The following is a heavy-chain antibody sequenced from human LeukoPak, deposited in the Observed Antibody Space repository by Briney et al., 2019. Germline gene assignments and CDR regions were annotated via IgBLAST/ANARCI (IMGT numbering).Heavy chain of an antibody. V-gene: IGHV4-59*01. Sequence: PSETLSLTCAVYGGSFSGYYWSWIRQPPGKGLEWIGCIYYSGSTNYNPSLKSRVAISVDTSKNQFSLKLSSVTAADTAVYYCARGSGDYGDYGYFDYWGQGTLVTVSS. CDR3: ARGSGDYGDYGYFDY. D-gene: IGHD4-17*01. CDR1: GGSFSGYY. CDR2: IYYSGST. J-gene: IGHJ4*02.